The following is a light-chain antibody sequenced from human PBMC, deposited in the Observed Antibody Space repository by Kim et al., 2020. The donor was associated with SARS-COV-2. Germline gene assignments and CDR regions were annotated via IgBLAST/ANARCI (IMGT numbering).Light chain of an antibody. CDR1: QSISGW. CDR3: KQYSTPPWT. CDR2: KTS. V-gene: IGKV1-5*03. Sequence: DIQMTQSPSTLSASVGDRVTITCRASQSISGWLAWYQQKPGKPPNVLIYKTSNLQAGVPSRFSGSGSGTEFTLTIGSLQPEDFATYYCKQYSTPPWTFGQGTKVDIK. J-gene: IGKJ1*01.